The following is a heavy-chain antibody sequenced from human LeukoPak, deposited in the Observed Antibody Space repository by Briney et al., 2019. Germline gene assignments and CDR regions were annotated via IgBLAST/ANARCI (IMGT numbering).Heavy chain of an antibody. CDR1: GFTFSSYS. V-gene: IGHV3-21*04. D-gene: IGHD4-17*01. CDR3: AKVTIVGIPDDDYLVREGWYFAL. Sequence: PGGSLRLSCAASGFTFSSYSMNWVRQAPGKGLEWVSSISSSSSYIYYADSVKGRFTTSRDNSKNTVYLQMNSLRAEDTAVYYCAKVTIVGIPDDDYLVREGWYFALWGRGTLVTVSS. CDR2: ISSSSSYI. J-gene: IGHJ2*01.